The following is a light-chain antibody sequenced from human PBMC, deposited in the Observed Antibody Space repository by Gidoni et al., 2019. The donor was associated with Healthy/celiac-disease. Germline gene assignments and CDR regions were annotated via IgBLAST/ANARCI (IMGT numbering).Light chain of an antibody. CDR1: RSVSSN. Sequence: EIVMTKSPATLSVSPGERATLSCRASRSVSSNLAWYQQKPGQAPRLLIYGASTRATGIPARFSGSGSGTEFTLTISSLQSEDFAVYYCQQYNNWPQTFGQGTKLEIK. CDR2: GAS. V-gene: IGKV3-15*01. J-gene: IGKJ2*01. CDR3: QQYNNWPQT.